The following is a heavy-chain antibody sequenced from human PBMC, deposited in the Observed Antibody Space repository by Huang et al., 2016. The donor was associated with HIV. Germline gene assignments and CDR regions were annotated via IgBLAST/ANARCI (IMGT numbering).Heavy chain of an antibody. J-gene: IGHJ6*02. D-gene: IGHD3-3*01. V-gene: IGHV4-34*01. CDR2: INDRGAT. Sequence: QVHLQQWGAGLLKPSETLTLTCAVSGASFTGNYWTWIRQTPGKGLDGIGEINDRGATIYKPSLESRVTISIDRSKKQFSLRLSSMTAADTAVYYCARQWVLLDYLMGMDVWGQGTTVIVSS. CDR1: GASFTGNY. CDR3: ARQWVLLDYLMGMDV.